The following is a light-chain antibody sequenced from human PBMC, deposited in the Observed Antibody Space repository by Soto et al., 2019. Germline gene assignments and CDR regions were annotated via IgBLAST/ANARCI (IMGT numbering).Light chain of an antibody. V-gene: IGLV1-47*01. CDR1: TSNIGGNY. Sequence: QSVLTQPPSASGTPGQRVTISCSGSTSNIGGNYVYWYQQFPGMAPKLLIYKNNQRPSGVPDRFSGSKSDTSASLAISGLRSEDEADYHCAAYDDSLGGQVVFGGGTKLTVL. CDR3: AAYDDSLGGQVV. J-gene: IGLJ2*01. CDR2: KNN.